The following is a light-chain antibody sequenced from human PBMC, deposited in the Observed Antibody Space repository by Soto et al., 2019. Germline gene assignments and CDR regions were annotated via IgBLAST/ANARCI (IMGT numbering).Light chain of an antibody. CDR2: CAS. CDR3: HQFFYFPQ. V-gene: IGKV4-1*01. Sequence: DILLAQSPESLAVCLGERASINCRSSRSELFSSNDKSFVAWYQQKPGQSPKLLINCASTRAPGVPGRSIGRGSGTDFTLNINSLQSENVAPFSCHQFFYFPQFGQVTTVDIK. CDR1: RSELFSSNDKSF. J-gene: IGKJ1*01.